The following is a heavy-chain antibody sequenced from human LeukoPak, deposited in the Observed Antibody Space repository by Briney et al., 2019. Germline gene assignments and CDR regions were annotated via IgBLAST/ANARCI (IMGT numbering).Heavy chain of an antibody. CDR2: ISGSGGST. V-gene: IGHV3-23*01. CDR3: AKDRGSSGWYGGIDYYGMDV. J-gene: IGHJ6*02. D-gene: IGHD6-19*01. CDR1: GFTFSHAW. Sequence: PGGSLRLSCAASGFTFSHAWMSWVRQAPGKGLEWVSAISGSGGSTYYADSVKGRFTISRDNSKNTLYLQMNSLRAEDTAVYYCAKDRGSSGWYGGIDYYGMDVWGQGTTVTVSS.